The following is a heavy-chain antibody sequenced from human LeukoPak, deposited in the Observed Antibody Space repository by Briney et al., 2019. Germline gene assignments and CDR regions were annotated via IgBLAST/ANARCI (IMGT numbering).Heavy chain of an antibody. V-gene: IGHV3-30*04. D-gene: IGHD6-13*01. J-gene: IGHJ5*02. CDR1: GFTFSSYA. CDR3: ARSDSGIAAANWFDP. CDR2: ISYDGSNK. Sequence: GGSLRLSCAASGFTFSSYAMHWVRQAPGKGLEWVAVISYDGSNKYYADSVKGRFTISRDNPKNTLYLQMNSLRAEDTAVYYCARSDSGIAAANWFDPWGQGTLVTVSS.